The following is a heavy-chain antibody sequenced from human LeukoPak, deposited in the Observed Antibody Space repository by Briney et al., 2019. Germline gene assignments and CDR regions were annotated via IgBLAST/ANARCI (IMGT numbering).Heavy chain of an antibody. CDR1: GGSFSGYY. Sequence: PLETLSLTCAVYGGSFSGYYWSWIRQPPGKGLEWIGEINHSGSTNYNPSLKSRVTISVDTSKNQFSLRLSSVTAADTAVYYCARAISDFWSGYPSGGAFDLWGQGTMVTVSS. CDR3: ARAISDFWSGYPSGGAFDL. J-gene: IGHJ3*01. CDR2: INHSGST. D-gene: IGHD3-3*01. V-gene: IGHV4-34*01.